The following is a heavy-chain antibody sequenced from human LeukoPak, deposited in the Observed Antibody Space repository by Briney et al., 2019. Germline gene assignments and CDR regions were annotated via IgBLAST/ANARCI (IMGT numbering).Heavy chain of an antibody. D-gene: IGHD1-26*01. CDR3: AKSRSNSRTDFEY. CDR2: FSYSGST. Sequence: SETLSLTCTVSGDSIISDAYHWGWIRQPPGEGLQWIGSFSYSGSTYYNPSLKSRVTVSVDTSKNQFSLRLISVTDADTAVYCCAKSRSNSRTDFEYWGQGSLVTVSS. V-gene: IGHV4-39*07. J-gene: IGHJ4*02. CDR1: GDSIISDAYH.